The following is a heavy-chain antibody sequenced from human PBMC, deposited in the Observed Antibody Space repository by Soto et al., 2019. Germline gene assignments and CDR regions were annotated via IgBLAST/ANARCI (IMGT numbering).Heavy chain of an antibody. CDR3: ARFSYYDKSGYKRFDY. CDR1: GYSFPSYW. J-gene: IGHJ4*02. Sequence: PGESLKISCKGSGYSFPSYWIAWVRQMPGKGLEWMGIIYPGDSVTRYSPSFQGQVTISVDKSISTAYLQWSSLKASDTAMYFCARFSYYDKSGYKRFDYWGQGSLITVS. D-gene: IGHD3-22*01. V-gene: IGHV5-51*01. CDR2: IYPGDSVT.